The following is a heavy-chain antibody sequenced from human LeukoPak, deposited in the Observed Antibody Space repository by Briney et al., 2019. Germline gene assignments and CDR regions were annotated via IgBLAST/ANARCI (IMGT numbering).Heavy chain of an antibody. CDR2: ISAGGDKT. Sequence: GGSLTFSCAASGFTFSTYSMNWLRQPPGQGLEWVSGISAGGDKTYYRDSGKGRITIYRDNSKNTLYLQMNSLRAEDTAIYYCAKSRGSTLFDYWGQGTLVTVSS. D-gene: IGHD1-26*01. CDR1: GFTFSTYS. J-gene: IGHJ4*02. V-gene: IGHV3-23*01. CDR3: AKSRGSTLFDY.